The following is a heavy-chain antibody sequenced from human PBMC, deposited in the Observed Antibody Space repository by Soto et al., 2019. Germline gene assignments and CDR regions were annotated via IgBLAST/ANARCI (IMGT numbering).Heavy chain of an antibody. CDR3: ARGGVVATTSDWFDP. V-gene: IGHV3-7*04. J-gene: IGHJ5*02. Sequence: EVQLVESGGGLVQPGGSLRLSCAASGFTFSSHWMTWVRQAPGKGLEWVANIKEDGSEKYYVDSVKGRFTIFRDNAENSRYLQMNSLRAEDSAVYYCARGGVVATTSDWFDPWGQGTLVTVSS. CDR1: GFTFSSHW. D-gene: IGHD1-26*01. CDR2: IKEDGSEK.